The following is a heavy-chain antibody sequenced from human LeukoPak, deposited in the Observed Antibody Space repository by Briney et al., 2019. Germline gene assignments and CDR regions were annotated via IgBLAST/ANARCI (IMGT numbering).Heavy chain of an antibody. CDR2: IYSSGST. V-gene: IGHV4-61*02. D-gene: IGHD6-13*01. CDR3: ARDETVGYFDY. Sequence: SETLSLTCTVSGGSISRGSYYWSWIRQPAGKGLEWIGRIYSSGSTTYNPSLKSRVTISVDTSKNQFSLKWSSVTPADTAVYYCARDETVGYFDYWGQGTLVTVSS. J-gene: IGHJ4*02. CDR1: GGSISRGSYY.